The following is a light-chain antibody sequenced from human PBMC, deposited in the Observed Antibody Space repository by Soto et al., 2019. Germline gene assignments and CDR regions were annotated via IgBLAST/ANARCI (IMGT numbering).Light chain of an antibody. CDR3: QQSYTTLIT. Sequence: DIQMTQSPSSLSASVGDRVSITCRSSQSISNYLNWYQQKPGKAPKLLIYSASSLQSGVPSRFSGSGAETDFTLTNSSLQPEDFATYYCQQSYTTLITFGQGTRLEI. V-gene: IGKV1-39*01. CDR1: QSISNY. CDR2: SAS. J-gene: IGKJ5*01.